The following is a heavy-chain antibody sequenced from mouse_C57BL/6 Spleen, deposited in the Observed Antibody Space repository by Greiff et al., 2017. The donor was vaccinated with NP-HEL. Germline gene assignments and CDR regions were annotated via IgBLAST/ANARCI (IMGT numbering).Heavy chain of an antibody. J-gene: IGHJ2*01. CDR1: GFNIKDYY. V-gene: IGHV14-2*01. CDR3: ALIYYYGQYYFDY. Sequence: VQLQQSGAELVKPGASVKLSCTASGFNIKDYYMHWVKQRTEQGLEWIGRIDPEDGETKYAPNFQGKATITADTSSNTAYLQLSSLTSEDTAVDYFALIYYYGQYYFDYWGQGTTLTVSS. CDR2: IDPEDGET. D-gene: IGHD1-1*01.